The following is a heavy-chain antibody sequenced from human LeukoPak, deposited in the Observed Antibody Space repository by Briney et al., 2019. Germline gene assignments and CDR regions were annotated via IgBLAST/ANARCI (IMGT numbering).Heavy chain of an antibody. V-gene: IGHV3-7*01. CDR1: GFTFSSYS. J-gene: IGHJ4*02. Sequence: GGSLRLSCAASGFTFSSYSMNWVRQAPGQGLEWVANIKQDGSEKNYVDSVKGRFTISRENAKNSVDLQMNSLRVEDTAVYYCARERTSLFDYWGQGTLVTVSS. CDR2: IKQDGSEK. D-gene: IGHD1-7*01. CDR3: ARERTSLFDY.